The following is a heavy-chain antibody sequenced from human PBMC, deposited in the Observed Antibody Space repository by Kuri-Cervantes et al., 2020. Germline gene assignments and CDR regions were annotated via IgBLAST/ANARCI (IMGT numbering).Heavy chain of an antibody. CDR3: VKVLEDSSGYRQLRFDAFDI. J-gene: IGHJ3*02. CDR1: GFTFSSYG. Sequence: GGSLRLSCAASGFTFSSYGMHWVRQAPGKGLEWVAVLSYDGSNKYYADSVKGRFTISRDNSKNTLFLQMNSLRTEDTAVYYCVKVLEDSSGYRQLRFDAFDIWGQGTMVTVSS. V-gene: IGHV3-30*18. CDR2: LSYDGSNK. D-gene: IGHD3-22*01.